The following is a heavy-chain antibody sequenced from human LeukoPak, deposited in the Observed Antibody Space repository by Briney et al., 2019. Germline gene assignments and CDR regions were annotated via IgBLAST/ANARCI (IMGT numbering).Heavy chain of an antibody. D-gene: IGHD5-18*01. CDR1: GGTFSSYA. V-gene: IGHV1-69*01. J-gene: IGHJ4*02. CDR3: ARVVGRTAMVTRYFDY. Sequence: SVKVPLMPSGGTFSSYAISGLRQAPGQGLEWMGGIIPIFGTANYAQKFHGRVTITADESTSTAYMELSSLRSEDTAVYYCARVVGRTAMVTRYFDYWGQRTSPTVSS. CDR2: IIPIFGTA.